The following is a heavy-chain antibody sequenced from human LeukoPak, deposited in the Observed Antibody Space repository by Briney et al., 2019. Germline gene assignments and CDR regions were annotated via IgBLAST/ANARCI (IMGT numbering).Heavy chain of an antibody. Sequence: SETLSLTCAVYGGSFSGYYWSWIRQPPGNGLEWIGEINHSGSTNYNPSLKSRVTISVDTSKNQFSLKLSSVTAADTAVYYCARARWGAPVDPWGQGTLVTVSS. V-gene: IGHV4-34*01. D-gene: IGHD1-26*01. J-gene: IGHJ5*02. CDR3: ARARWGAPVDP. CDR2: INHSGST. CDR1: GGSFSGYY.